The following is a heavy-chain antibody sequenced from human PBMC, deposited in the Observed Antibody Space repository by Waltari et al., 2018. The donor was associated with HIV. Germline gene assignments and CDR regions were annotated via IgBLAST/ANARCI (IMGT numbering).Heavy chain of an antibody. CDR1: GGSISHGGYS. CDR3: ATIPWGDNYFDP. V-gene: IGHV4-30-2*06. D-gene: IGHD3-16*01. CDR2: IYHSGNI. J-gene: IGHJ5*02. Sequence: QLQLQESGSGLVKPSQTLSLTCAVSGGSISHGGYSWSWIRQSPGKGLEWIGYIYHSGNIYQSGRTHYNPSLRSRVTISIDISKNQFSLSLTSVTAADTAMYYCATIPWGDNYFDPWGQGTLVSVSS.